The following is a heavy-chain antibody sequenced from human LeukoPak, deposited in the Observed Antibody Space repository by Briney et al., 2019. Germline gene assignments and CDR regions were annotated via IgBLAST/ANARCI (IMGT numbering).Heavy chain of an antibody. CDR3: ARAYRSSWYANWFDP. CDR2: IYYSGST. D-gene: IGHD6-13*01. J-gene: IGHJ5*02. CDR1: GGSISSSSYY. V-gene: IGHV4-39*07. Sequence: KPSETLSLTCTVSGGSISSSSYYWGWIRQPPGKGLEWIGSIYYSGSTYYNPSLKSRVTISVDTSKNQFSLKLSSVTAADTAVYFCARAYRSSWYANWFDPWGQGTLVTVSS.